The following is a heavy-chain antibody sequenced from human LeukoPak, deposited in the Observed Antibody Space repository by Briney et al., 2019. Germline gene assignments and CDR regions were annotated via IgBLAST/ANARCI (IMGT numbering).Heavy chain of an antibody. J-gene: IGHJ4*02. CDR1: GFTLSDSY. CDR2: IGRSSSYT. D-gene: IGHD1-1*01. Sequence: GGSLRLSCAASGFTLSDSYMNWIRPAPGKGLEWVSYIGRSSSYTKYADSVKGRFTISRDNAKNSLYLEMNSLRGEDTAVYYCASSVRNWNDVAYFDYWGQGTLVTVSS. V-gene: IGHV3-11*03. CDR3: ASSVRNWNDVAYFDY.